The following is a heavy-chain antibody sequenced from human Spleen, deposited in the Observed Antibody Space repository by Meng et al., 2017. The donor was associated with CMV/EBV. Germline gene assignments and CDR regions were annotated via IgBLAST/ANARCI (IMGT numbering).Heavy chain of an antibody. CDR3: ARCLDRYYYYGMDV. CDR1: GGSFSGYY. J-gene: IGHJ6*02. V-gene: IGHV4-34*01. CDR2: INHSGST. D-gene: IGHD1-1*01. Sequence: VYGGSFSGYYWSWIRQPPGKGLEWIGEINHSGSTNYNPSLKSRVTISVDTSKNQFSLKLSSVTAADTAVYYCARCLDRYYYYGMDVWGQGTTVTVSS.